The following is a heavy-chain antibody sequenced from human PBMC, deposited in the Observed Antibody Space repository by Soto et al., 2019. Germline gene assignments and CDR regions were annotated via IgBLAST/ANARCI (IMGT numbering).Heavy chain of an antibody. CDR1: GGSISSYY. J-gene: IGHJ4*02. D-gene: IGHD5-18*01. V-gene: IGHV4-59*08. CDR2: IYYSGST. CDR3: ARGYSYGPRMYYFDY. Sequence: QVQLQESGPGLVKPSETLSLTCTVSGGSISSYYWSWIRQPPGKGLEWIGYIYYSGSTNYNPSLKSRVNIAVDTSKTQCSLKLSSVTAADTAVYYCARGYSYGPRMYYFDYWGQGTLVTVSS.